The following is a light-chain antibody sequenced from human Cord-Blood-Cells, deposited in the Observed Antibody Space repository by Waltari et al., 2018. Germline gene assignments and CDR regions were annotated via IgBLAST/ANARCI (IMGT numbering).Light chain of an antibody. J-gene: IGLJ2*01. CDR2: DVS. Sequence: QSALTQPASVSGSPGQSITISCTGTRSDVGGYNYVLWYQQHPGKAPKLMIYDVSNRPSGVSNRFSGSKSGNTASLTISGLQAEDEADYYCSSYTSSSTYVVFGGGTKLTVL. CDR3: SSYTSSSTYVV. V-gene: IGLV2-14*01. CDR1: RSDVGGYNY.